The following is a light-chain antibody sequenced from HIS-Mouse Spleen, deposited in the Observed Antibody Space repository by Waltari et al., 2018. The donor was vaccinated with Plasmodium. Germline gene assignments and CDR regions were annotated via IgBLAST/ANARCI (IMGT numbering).Light chain of an antibody. CDR1: QSVSRH. CDR3: QQYNNWSFT. V-gene: IGKV3-15*01. Sequence: EIVMTPSPATLSVSPGERANLPCRASQSVSRHLPWYQKKPGQAPRLLIYGASTRATGIPARFSGSGSGTEFTLTISSLQSEDFAVYYCQQYNNWSFTFGPGTKVDIK. J-gene: IGKJ3*01. CDR2: GAS.